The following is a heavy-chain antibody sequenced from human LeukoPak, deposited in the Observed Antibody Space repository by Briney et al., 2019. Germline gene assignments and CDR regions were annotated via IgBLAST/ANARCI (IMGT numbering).Heavy chain of an antibody. CDR1: GFTFSSYE. J-gene: IGHJ4*02. CDR2: ISSSGSTI. CDR3: ARGAHFDDYGGGYFDY. V-gene: IGHV3-48*03. D-gene: IGHD4-23*01. Sequence: GGSLRLSCAASGFTFSSYEMNWVRQAPGKGLERVSYISSSGSTIYYADSVKGRFNISRDNSKNTLYLQMNSLKAEDTAVYYCARGAHFDDYGGGYFDYWGQGTLVTVSS.